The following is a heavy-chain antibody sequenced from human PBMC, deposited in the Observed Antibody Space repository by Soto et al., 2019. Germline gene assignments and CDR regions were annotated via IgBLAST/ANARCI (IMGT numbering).Heavy chain of an antibody. CDR2: ISGSGGST. J-gene: IGHJ6*03. V-gene: IGHV3-23*01. CDR3: AKDDSLEAIRITIFGVVTSVRGKYMDV. Sequence: QSGGSLRLSCAASGFTFSSYAMSWVRQAPGKGLEWVSAISGSGGSTYYADSVKGRFTISRDNSKNTLYLQMNSLRAEDTAVYYFAKDDSLEAIRITIFGVVTSVRGKYMDVWGKGTTVTVSS. CDR1: GFTFSSYA. D-gene: IGHD3-3*01.